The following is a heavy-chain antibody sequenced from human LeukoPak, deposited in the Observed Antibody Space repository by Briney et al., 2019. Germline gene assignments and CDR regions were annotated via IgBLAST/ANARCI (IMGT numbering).Heavy chain of an antibody. CDR3: AKDLSRGSGWYN. CDR2: ISGSGGST. Sequence: GGSLRLSCAASGFTFSSYAVSWVRQAPGKGLEWVSAISGSGGSTYYAGSVKGRFTISRDNSKNTLYLQMNSLRAEDTAVYYCAKDLSRGSGWYNWGQGTLVTVSS. J-gene: IGHJ4*02. D-gene: IGHD6-19*01. V-gene: IGHV3-23*01. CDR1: GFTFSSYA.